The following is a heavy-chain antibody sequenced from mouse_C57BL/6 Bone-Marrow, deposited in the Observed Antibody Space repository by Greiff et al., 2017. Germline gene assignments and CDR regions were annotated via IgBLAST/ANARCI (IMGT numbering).Heavy chain of an antibody. Sequence: VKLMESGAELVRPGTSVKVSCKASGYAFTNYLIEWVKQRPGQGLEWIGVINPGSGGTNYNEKFKGKATLTADKSSSTAYMQLSSLTSEDSAVYFCAHSYYDYDAWFAYCGQGTLVTVSA. CDR1: GYAFTNYL. J-gene: IGHJ3*01. CDR2: INPGSGGT. D-gene: IGHD2-4*01. V-gene: IGHV1-54*01. CDR3: AHSYYDYDAWFAY.